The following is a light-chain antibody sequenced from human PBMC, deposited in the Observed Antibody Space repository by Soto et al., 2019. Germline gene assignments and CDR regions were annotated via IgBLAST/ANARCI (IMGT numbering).Light chain of an antibody. CDR3: SSYTSRSTLV. Sequence: QSALTQPAAVSGPPGQSITISCTGTSSDVGRYNYVSWYQQHPGKAPKLVIYEVRNRPSGISNRFSASKSGNTASLTISGLQAEDEADYYCSSYTSRSTLVFGTGTKVTVL. CDR1: SSDVGRYNY. V-gene: IGLV2-14*01. J-gene: IGLJ1*01. CDR2: EVR.